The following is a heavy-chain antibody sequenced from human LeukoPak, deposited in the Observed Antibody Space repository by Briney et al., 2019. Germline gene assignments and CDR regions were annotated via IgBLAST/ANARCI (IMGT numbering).Heavy chain of an antibody. V-gene: IGHV3-48*01. CDR3: ARDLYLYGGNSYYFDY. Sequence: GGSLRLSCAASGFTFSSYSMNWVRQAPGKGLEWVSYISSSSSTIYYADSVKGRFTISRDNSKNTLYLQMNSLRAEDTAVYYCARDLYLYGGNSYYFDYWGQGTLVTVSS. J-gene: IGHJ4*02. CDR2: ISSSSSTI. CDR1: GFTFSSYS. D-gene: IGHD4-23*01.